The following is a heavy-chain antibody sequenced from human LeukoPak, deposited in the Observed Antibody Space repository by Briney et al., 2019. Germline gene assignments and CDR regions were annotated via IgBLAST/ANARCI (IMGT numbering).Heavy chain of an antibody. D-gene: IGHD3-10*01. CDR3: ARDGSGRVPEMSALDY. CDR1: GFTFSSYS. J-gene: IGHJ4*02. V-gene: IGHV3-48*01. CDR2: IRSSSSTI. Sequence: GGSLRLSCAASGFTFSSYSMNWVRQAPGKGLEWVSYIRSSSSTIYYADSVKGRFTISRDNAKNSLYLQMNSLRAEDTAVYYCARDGSGRVPEMSALDYWGQGTLVTVSS.